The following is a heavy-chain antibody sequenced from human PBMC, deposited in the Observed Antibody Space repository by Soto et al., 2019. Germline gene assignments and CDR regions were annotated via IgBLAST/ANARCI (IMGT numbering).Heavy chain of an antibody. Sequence: SGPTLVNPTQTLTLTCTFSGFSLSTSGVGVGWIRQPPGKTLEWLGLIYWDGDKRYSPSLKSRLTITKDTSKNQVVLTVTNMDPVDTATYYCAHRRGYYDSSGYYRGHWFDPWGQGTLVTVSS. CDR3: AHRRGYYDSSGYYRGHWFDP. D-gene: IGHD3-22*01. CDR1: GFSLSTSGVG. CDR2: IYWDGDK. J-gene: IGHJ5*02. V-gene: IGHV2-5*02.